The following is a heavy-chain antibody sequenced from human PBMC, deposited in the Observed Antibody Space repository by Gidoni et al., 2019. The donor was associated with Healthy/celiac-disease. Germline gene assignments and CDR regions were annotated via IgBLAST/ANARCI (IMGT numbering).Heavy chain of an antibody. V-gene: IGHV4-31*03. CDR2: IYYSGST. CDR1: GGSIISGGYY. J-gene: IGHJ5*02. D-gene: IGHD6-6*01. CDR3: ARDRSIAGGGNWFDP. Sequence: HVQLQDSVPGLVKPSQTLSLTCTVSGGSIISGGYYWSWIRQHPGKGLEWIGYIYYSGSTYYNPSLKSRVTISVETSKNQFSLKLSSVTAADTAVYYCARDRSIAGGGNWFDPWGQGTLVTVSS.